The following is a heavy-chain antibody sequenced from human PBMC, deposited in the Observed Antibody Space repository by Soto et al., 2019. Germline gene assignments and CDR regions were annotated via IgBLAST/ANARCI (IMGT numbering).Heavy chain of an antibody. V-gene: IGHV3-30-3*01. CDR2: ISYDGSNK. D-gene: IGHD6-13*01. Sequence: QVQLVESGGGMVQPGRSLRLSCAASGFTFSSYAMHWVRQAPGKGLEWVAVISYDGSNKYYADFVKGRFTISRDNSKNTLYLQMNSLRAEDTAVYYCAREGWDIAAAGTSLFFDYWGQGTLVTVSS. CDR1: GFTFSSYA. J-gene: IGHJ4*02. CDR3: AREGWDIAAAGTSLFFDY.